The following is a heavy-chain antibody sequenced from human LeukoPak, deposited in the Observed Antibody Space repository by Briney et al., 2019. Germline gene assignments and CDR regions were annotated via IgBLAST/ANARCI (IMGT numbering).Heavy chain of an antibody. Sequence: GGSLRLSRAASGFTFSMYWMHWVRQAPGKGLLWVSRINTDGSTTNYADSVKGQFTISRDNAKNTLYLQMNSLRSEDTAVYYCARVPPSVGEATSEYFQDWGQGTLVTVSS. CDR3: ARVPPSVGEATSEYFQD. CDR1: GFTFSMYW. V-gene: IGHV3-74*01. D-gene: IGHD1-26*01. J-gene: IGHJ1*01. CDR2: INTDGSTT.